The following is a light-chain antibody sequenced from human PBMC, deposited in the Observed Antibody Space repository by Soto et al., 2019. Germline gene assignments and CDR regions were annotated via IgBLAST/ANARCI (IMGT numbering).Light chain of an antibody. CDR3: QKGYQFPVT. V-gene: IGKV1-5*03. CDR1: QSISNW. J-gene: IGKJ2*01. Sequence: DIQMTQSPSTLSASVGDTVTITCRASQSISNWLAWYQQKPGQAPKLLIHKASTLESGVPSRISGNGTGTEFKFNISRPQAYYFATFLFQKGYQFPVTFWQGNKLEIK. CDR2: KAS.